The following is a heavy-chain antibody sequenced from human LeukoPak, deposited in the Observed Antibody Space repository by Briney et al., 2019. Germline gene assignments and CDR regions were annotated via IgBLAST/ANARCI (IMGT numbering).Heavy chain of an antibody. CDR2: IYHSGST. Sequence: SETLSLTCAVSGGSISSSNWWSWVRQPPGKGLEWIGEIYHSGSTNYNPSLKSQVTISVDKSKNQFSLKLSSVTAADTAVYYCARGGVAAAGSPNYYYYYGMDVWGQGTTVTVSS. CDR1: GGSISSSNW. J-gene: IGHJ6*02. CDR3: ARGGVAAAGSPNYYYYYGMDV. D-gene: IGHD6-13*01. V-gene: IGHV4-4*02.